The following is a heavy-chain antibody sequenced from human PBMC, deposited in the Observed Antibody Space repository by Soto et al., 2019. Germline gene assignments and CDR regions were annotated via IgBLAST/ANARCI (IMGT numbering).Heavy chain of an antibody. V-gene: IGHV3-7*01. Sequence: VQVVESGGGLVQPGGSLRLSCVASGFTFNHYWMAWVRQAPGKGLEWVANIKQDGSEKFYVESVMGRFTISRDNAKNSVYLQMNSLRVDDTAVYYCATHSFDNLSAGDSWGQGTLVTVSS. D-gene: IGHD5-18*01. CDR2: IKQDGSEK. CDR3: ATHSFDNLSAGDS. CDR1: GFTFNHYW. J-gene: IGHJ4*02.